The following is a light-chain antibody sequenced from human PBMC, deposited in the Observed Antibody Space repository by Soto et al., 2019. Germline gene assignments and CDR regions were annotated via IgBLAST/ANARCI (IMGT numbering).Light chain of an antibody. CDR3: QQYNNGSPVT. CDR2: GAS. Sequence: EIVMTQSPATLSVSPGERATLSCRASQSVSSNLAWYQQKPGQAPRLLIYGASTRATGIPARFSGSGSGTEFTLTISSLQSEDFAVYYCQQYNNGSPVTFGQGTKVDIK. CDR1: QSVSSN. J-gene: IGKJ1*01. V-gene: IGKV3-15*01.